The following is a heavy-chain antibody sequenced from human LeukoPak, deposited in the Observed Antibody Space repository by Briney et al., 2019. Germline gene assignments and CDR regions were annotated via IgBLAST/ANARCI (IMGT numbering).Heavy chain of an antibody. V-gene: IGHV5-51*01. D-gene: IGHD6-19*01. Sequence: GESLKISCKGSGYSFTNYWIGWVRQMPGKGLEWMGIIYPGDSDTRYSPSFQGQVTISADKSISTAYLQWSSLKASDTAMYYCARPRYSSGWCFDYWGQGTLVTVSS. CDR2: IYPGDSDT. J-gene: IGHJ4*02. CDR1: GYSFTNYW. CDR3: ARPRYSSGWCFDY.